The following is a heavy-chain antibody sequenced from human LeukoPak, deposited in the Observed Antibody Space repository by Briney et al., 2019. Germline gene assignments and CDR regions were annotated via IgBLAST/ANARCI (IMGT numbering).Heavy chain of an antibody. CDR2: IYYTGDT. J-gene: IGHJ4*02. Sequence: SETLSLTCTVSGGSISSSSSYYWGWIRQPPGKGLEWIGSIYYTGDTYYNSSHKSRVTISVDTSKNRFALKLTSVTAADTALYYCARLRGYTYGNPGYWGQGSLVTVSS. CDR1: GGSISSSSSYY. CDR3: ARLRGYTYGNPGY. V-gene: IGHV4-39*01. D-gene: IGHD5-18*01.